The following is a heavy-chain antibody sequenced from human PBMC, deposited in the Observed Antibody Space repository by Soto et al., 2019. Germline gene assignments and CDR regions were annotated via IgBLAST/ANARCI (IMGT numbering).Heavy chain of an antibody. CDR1: GASITTYY. V-gene: IGHV4-4*07. CDR2: IYTSGST. CDR3: ARDYGSGTYRHFDY. Sequence: QVQLQESGPGLAKPSETLSLTCTVSGASITTYYWSWIRQPAGKGLEWLGRIYTSGSTNYNPSLKSRVSMSVDTSKNQFSLKLTSVTAADTAVYYCARDYGSGTYRHFDYWGQGTLVTVSS. J-gene: IGHJ4*02. D-gene: IGHD3-10*01.